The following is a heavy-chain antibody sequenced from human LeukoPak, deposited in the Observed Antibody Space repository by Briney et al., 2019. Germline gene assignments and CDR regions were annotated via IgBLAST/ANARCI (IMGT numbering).Heavy chain of an antibody. CDR2: IWYDGSNK. Sequence: PGGSLRLSRAASGFTFSSYGMHWVRQAPGKGLEWVAVIWYDGSNKYYADSVKGRFTISRDNSKNTLYLQMNSLRAEDTAVYYCARLSSSWYFDYWGQGTLVTVSS. J-gene: IGHJ4*02. D-gene: IGHD6-13*01. CDR1: GFTFSSYG. V-gene: IGHV3-33*01. CDR3: ARLSSSWYFDY.